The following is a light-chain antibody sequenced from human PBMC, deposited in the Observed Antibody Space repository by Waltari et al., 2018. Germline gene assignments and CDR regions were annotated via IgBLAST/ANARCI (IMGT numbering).Light chain of an antibody. Sequence: EIVLTQSPGTLSLSPGERATLSCRASQSVASALAWYQQKPGQPARLPIYNTYTRATGAPDRFSGGGSGTDFSLTISRLEPEDFAVYYCQNYVRLPATFGQGTKVEIK. CDR3: QNYVRLPAT. J-gene: IGKJ1*01. CDR2: NTY. CDR1: QSVASA. V-gene: IGKV3-20*01.